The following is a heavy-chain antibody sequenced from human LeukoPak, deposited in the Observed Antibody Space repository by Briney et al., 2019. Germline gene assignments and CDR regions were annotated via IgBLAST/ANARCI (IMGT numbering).Heavy chain of an antibody. D-gene: IGHD3-22*01. V-gene: IGHV4-4*07. CDR1: GVSISPYY. CDR2: VYSRGTT. J-gene: IGHJ3*02. CDR3: ALYYYDNIAYDI. Sequence: SETLSLTCTSSGVSISPYYWSWIRQPAGKGLEWTGRVYSRGTTNYSLSLKSRVTMSLDTSKNQFSLKLNSVTAADTAVYYCALYYYDNIAYDIWGQGTMVTASS.